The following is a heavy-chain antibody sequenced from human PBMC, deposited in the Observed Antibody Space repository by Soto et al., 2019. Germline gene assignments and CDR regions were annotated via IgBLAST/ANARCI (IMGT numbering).Heavy chain of an antibody. D-gene: IGHD5-18*01. Sequence: PGGSLRLSCAASGFTFSGSAMHWVRQASGKGLEWVGRIRSKANSYATAYAASVKGRFTISRDDSKNTAYLQMNSLKTEDTAVYYCTRLDTAMVYGYWGQGTLVTVSS. CDR3: TRLDTAMVYGY. CDR1: GFTFSGSA. V-gene: IGHV3-73*01. J-gene: IGHJ4*02. CDR2: IRSKANSYAT.